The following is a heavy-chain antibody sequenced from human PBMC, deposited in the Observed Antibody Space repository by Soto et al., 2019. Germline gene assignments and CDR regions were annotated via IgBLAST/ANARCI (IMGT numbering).Heavy chain of an antibody. Sequence: ASVKVSCKASGYTFTNYAMHWVRQAPGQRLEWMGWINAGNGNTKYSQKFQGRVTITRDTSASTAYMELSSLRSEDTAVYYCAREDTAMVPAVVDYWGQGTLVTVSS. J-gene: IGHJ4*02. CDR3: AREDTAMVPAVVDY. V-gene: IGHV1-3*01. CDR2: INAGNGNT. D-gene: IGHD5-18*01. CDR1: GYTFTNYA.